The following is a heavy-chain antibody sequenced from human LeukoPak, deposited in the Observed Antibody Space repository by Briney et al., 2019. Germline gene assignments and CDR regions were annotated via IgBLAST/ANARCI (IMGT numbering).Heavy chain of an antibody. Sequence: SETLSLTCTVSGGSISSSSYYWGWIRQPPGKGLEWIGSIYYSGSTYYNPSLKSRVTISVDTSKNQFSLKLSSVTAVDTAVYYCARLVKSQVDSLPPSSGYWKIKQYYFDYWGQGTLVTVSS. CDR2: IYYSGST. CDR1: GGSISSSSYY. D-gene: IGHD3-22*01. CDR3: ARLVKSQVDSLPPSSGYWKIKQYYFDY. J-gene: IGHJ4*02. V-gene: IGHV4-39*01.